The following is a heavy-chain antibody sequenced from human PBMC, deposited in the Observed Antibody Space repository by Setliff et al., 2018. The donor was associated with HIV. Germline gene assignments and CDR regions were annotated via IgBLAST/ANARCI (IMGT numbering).Heavy chain of an antibody. D-gene: IGHD6-19*01. J-gene: IGHJ5*02. CDR1: GYLISGGFY. V-gene: IGHV4-38-2*01. CDR2: IYNSGST. CDR3: ARGRTQWPNYNYFDP. Sequence: PSETLSLTCDVSGYLISGGFYWGWIRQPPGKGLEWIGNIYNSGSTYYNPSLKSRVTISVDTSKSQFSLKLSSLTAADTAVYYCARGRTQWPNYNYFDPWGLGTLVTVSS.